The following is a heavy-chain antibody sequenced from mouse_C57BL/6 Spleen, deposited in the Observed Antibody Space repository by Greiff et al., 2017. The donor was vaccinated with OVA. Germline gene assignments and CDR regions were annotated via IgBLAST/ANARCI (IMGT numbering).Heavy chain of an antibody. D-gene: IGHD1-1*01. CDR2: INPNNGGT. V-gene: IGHV1-26*01. J-gene: IGHJ1*03. CDR1: GYTFTDYY. CDR3: ARCYGSSYWYFDV. Sequence: VQLQQSGPELVKPGASVKISCKASGYTFTDYYMNWVKQSHGKSLEWIGDINPNNGGTNYNQKFKGKATLTVDTSSSTAYMQLSSLTSEDSAVYYCARCYGSSYWYFDVWGTGTTVTVSS.